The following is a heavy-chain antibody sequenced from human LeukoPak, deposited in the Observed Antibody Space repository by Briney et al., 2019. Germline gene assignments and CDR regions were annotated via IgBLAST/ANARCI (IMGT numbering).Heavy chain of an antibody. D-gene: IGHD3-10*01. V-gene: IGHV3-7*01. CDR2: IKQDGSEK. J-gene: IGHJ6*03. Sequence: GGSLRLSCAASGFTFSSYWMSWVRQAPGKGLEWVANIKQDGSEKYYVDSVKGRFTISRDNAKNSLYLQMNSLRAEDTAVYYCARGGSGSSPLMRGYYYYYYMDVWGKGTTVTISS. CDR1: GFTFSSYW. CDR3: ARGGSGSSPLMRGYYYYYYMDV.